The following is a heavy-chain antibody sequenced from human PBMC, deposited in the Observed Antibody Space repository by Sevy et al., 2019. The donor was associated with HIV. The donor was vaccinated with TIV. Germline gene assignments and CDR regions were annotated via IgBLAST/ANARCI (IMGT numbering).Heavy chain of an antibody. J-gene: IGHJ4*01. CDR2: IIPIFGTA. Sequence: ASVKVSCKASGGTFSSYAISWVRQAPGQGLEWMGGIIPIFGTANYAQKFQGRVTITADESTSTAYMELSSLRSEDTAVYYCARVDPYCSGGSCLDYWGQEPWSPSP. CDR1: GGTFSSYA. V-gene: IGHV1-69*13. D-gene: IGHD2-15*01. CDR3: ARVDPYCSGGSCLDY.